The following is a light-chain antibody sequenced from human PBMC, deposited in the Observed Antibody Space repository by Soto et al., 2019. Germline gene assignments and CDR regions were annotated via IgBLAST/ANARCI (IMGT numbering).Light chain of an antibody. CDR3: QSYESSLSGYV. CDR1: SSNIGAGYD. CDR2: GNS. V-gene: IGLV1-40*01. Sequence: QSVLTQPPSVSGASGQRVTISCTGSSSNIGAGYDVHWYQQLPGTAPKLLIYGNSNRPSGVPDRFSGSKSGTSASLAITGLQAEDEADYYCQSYESSLSGYVSGTGTKVTV. J-gene: IGLJ1*01.